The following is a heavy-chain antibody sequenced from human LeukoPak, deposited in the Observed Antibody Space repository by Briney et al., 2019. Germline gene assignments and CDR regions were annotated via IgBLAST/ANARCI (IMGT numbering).Heavy chain of an antibody. CDR1: GFAFSTYA. D-gene: IGHD4-17*01. CDR3: ARETGSAVGSTDFDY. J-gene: IGHJ4*02. Sequence: GGSLRLSCAASGFAFSTYAMHWVRQAPGKGLEWVAVISYDGSNKYYADSVKGRFTISRDHSKNTLYLQMNSLRAEDTAVYYCARETGSAVGSTDFDYWGQGTLVTVSS. CDR2: ISYDGSNK. V-gene: IGHV3-30-3*01.